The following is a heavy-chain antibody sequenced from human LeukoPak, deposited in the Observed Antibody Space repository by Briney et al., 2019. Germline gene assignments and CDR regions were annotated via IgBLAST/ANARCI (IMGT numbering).Heavy chain of an antibody. CDR3: ARSYCSSTSCAYYFDY. V-gene: IGHV3-30-3*01. CDR2: ISYDGSNK. J-gene: IGHJ4*02. Sequence: GRSLRLSCAASGFTFSSYAMHWVRPAPGKGLEGVAVISYDGSNKYYADSVKGRFTISRDNSKNTLYLQMNSLRAEDTAVYYCARSYCSSTSCAYYFDYWGQGTLVTVSA. D-gene: IGHD2-2*01. CDR1: GFTFSSYA.